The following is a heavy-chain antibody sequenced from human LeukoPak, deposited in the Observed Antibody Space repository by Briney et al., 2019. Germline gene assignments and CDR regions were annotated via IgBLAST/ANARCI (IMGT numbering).Heavy chain of an antibody. V-gene: IGHV4-30-2*01. Sequence: SETLSLTCAVSGASISSGGYSWSWIRQPPGKGLEWIGYIYHSGSTFYNASLKSRVTISVDRSKNQFSLKLSSVTAADTAVYYCARNYYGSGSYWGGHNWFDPWGQGTLVTVSS. J-gene: IGHJ5*02. CDR3: ARNYYGSGSYWGGHNWFDP. CDR2: IYHSGST. D-gene: IGHD3-10*01. CDR1: GASISSGGYS.